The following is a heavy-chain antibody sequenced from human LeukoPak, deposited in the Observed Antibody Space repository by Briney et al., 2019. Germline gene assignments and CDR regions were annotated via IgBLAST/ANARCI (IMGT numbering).Heavy chain of an antibody. V-gene: IGHV3-49*04. CDR2: IQAKAYGGAT. CDR1: GFTLGAYA. CDR3: TRAPHPRCSSSGCYLDY. Sequence: PGGSLRLSCSTSGFTLGAYAMSWVRQAPGKGLECVGFIQAKAYGGATKYAASVNGRFSISRDDSQSIANLQMNDLKTEDTAVYYCTRAPHPRCSSSGCYLDYWGQGTLVTVSS. D-gene: IGHD2-2*01. J-gene: IGHJ4*02.